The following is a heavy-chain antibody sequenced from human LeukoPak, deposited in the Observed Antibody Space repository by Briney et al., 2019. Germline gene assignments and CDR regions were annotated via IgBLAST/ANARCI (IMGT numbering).Heavy chain of an antibody. Sequence: GGSLRLSCAASGFTVSSNYMSWVRQAPGKGLDWVSVIYSGGSTYYADSVKGRFTISRDNSKNTLYLQMTRLRAADTAVYSCARYGPYVGVVTWYYFDYWGQGTLVTVSS. V-gene: IGHV3-53*01. J-gene: IGHJ4*02. CDR1: GFTVSSNY. D-gene: IGHD3-3*01. CDR2: IYSGGST. CDR3: ARYGPYVGVVTWYYFDY.